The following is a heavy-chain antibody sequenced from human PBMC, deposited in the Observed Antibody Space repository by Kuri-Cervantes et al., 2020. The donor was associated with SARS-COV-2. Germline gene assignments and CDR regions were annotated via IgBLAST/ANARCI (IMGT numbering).Heavy chain of an antibody. V-gene: IGHV1-45*01. J-gene: IGHJ3*02. CDR1: GDSFDYRF. D-gene: IGHD3-22*01. CDR3: ARSTPFRRLVVISQGGAFDI. Sequence: SVKVSCKASGDSFDYRFLHWVRQAPGQPLEWMGWITPFNGNTNYAQRFQDRVTITRDRSMSTAYMELSSLRSEDTAVYYCARSTPFRRLVVISQGGAFDIWGQETMVTVSS. CDR2: ITPFNGNT.